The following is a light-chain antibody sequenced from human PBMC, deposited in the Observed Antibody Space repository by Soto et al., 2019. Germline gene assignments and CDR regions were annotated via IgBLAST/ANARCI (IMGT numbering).Light chain of an antibody. CDR1: QSVTTW. CDR2: KAS. Sequence: QMTQSPSTLSASVGDRVTITCRASQSVTTWLAWYQQKPGKAPKLLIYKASNLESGLPSRFTGSGSGTDFTLTITSLQPEDFATYYCLQDYNYPWTFGQGTKVDIK. V-gene: IGKV1-5*03. CDR3: LQDYNYPWT. J-gene: IGKJ1*01.